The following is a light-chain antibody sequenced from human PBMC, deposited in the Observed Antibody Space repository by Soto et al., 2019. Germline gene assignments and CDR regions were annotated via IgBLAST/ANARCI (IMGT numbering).Light chain of an antibody. Sequence: DIQMTQSPSSLSASVGDRVTITCRTSQSINNYLNWYQQRPGKAPKLLIYGASSLQSGVPSRFSGSGSGTDFTLTITGLQTEDFATYYCQQNYSTRRTFGQGTKVDIK. CDR3: QQNYSTRRT. V-gene: IGKV1-39*01. CDR2: GAS. CDR1: QSINNY. J-gene: IGKJ1*01.